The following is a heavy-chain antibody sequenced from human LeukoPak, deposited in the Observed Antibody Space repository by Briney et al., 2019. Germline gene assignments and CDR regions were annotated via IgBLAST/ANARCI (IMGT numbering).Heavy chain of an antibody. CDR3: TTKVIRGNSGDDYDD. V-gene: IGHV3-30*03. J-gene: IGHJ4*02. D-gene: IGHD5-12*01. Sequence: SGGSLRLSGAASGVTFSSYGMHWVRQAPGKGLEWVALISSDGNDKLYGDSVKGRFTISRDDSKSTLYLQMNSLRAEDTAVYYCTTKVIRGNSGDDYDDWGQGTLVTVSS. CDR2: ISSDGNDK. CDR1: GVTFSSYG.